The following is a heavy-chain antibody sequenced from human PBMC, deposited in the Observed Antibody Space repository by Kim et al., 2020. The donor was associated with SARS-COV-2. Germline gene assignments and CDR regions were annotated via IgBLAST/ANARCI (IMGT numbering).Heavy chain of an antibody. CDR2: IYYTGST. J-gene: IGHJ5*02. V-gene: IGHV4-59*11. Sequence: SETLSLTCTVSGGSISSHYWSWIRQPPGKGLEWIGYIYYTGSTNYSPSLKGRVAMSVNTLKNHFSLRLTSVTAADTAVYDCAGSRGSSVYWWHDPWGQGT. D-gene: IGHD6-13*01. CDR1: GGSISSHY. CDR3: AGSRGSSVYWWHDP.